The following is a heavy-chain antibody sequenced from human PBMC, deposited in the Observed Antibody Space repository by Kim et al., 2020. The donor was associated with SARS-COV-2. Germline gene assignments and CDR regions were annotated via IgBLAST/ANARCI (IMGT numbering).Heavy chain of an antibody. CDR3: ARTGDGPPLYYYGMDV. Sequence: GGSLRLSCAASGFTFSSYGMHWVRQAPGKGLEWVAVIWYDGSNKYYADSVKGRFTISRDNSKNTLYLQMNSLRAEDTAVYYCARTGDGPPLYYYGMDVWGQGTTVTVSS. V-gene: IGHV3-33*01. CDR1: GFTFSSYG. J-gene: IGHJ6*02. CDR2: IWYDGSNK.